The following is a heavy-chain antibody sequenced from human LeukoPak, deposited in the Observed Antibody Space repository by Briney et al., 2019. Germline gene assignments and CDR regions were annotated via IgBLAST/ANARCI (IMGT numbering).Heavy chain of an antibody. Sequence: SKTLSLTCTVSGGSISSSSYYWGWVRQPPGKGLEWIGSIYYRGNTYYKPSLKSRVTISVDTSKNQFSLRLSSVTAADTAVYYCARDLYSGSYYGVDFWGQGTLVTVSS. D-gene: IGHD1-26*01. CDR2: IYYRGNT. J-gene: IGHJ4*02. CDR1: GGSISSSSYY. CDR3: ARDLYSGSYYGVDF. V-gene: IGHV4-39*02.